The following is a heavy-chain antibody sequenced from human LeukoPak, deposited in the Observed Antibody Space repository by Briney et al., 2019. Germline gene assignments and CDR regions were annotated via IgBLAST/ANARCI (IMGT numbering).Heavy chain of an antibody. Sequence: PGGSLGLSCAPSRFTFNRYSISWVRQAPGKGLQWVSSISSSGGGTHYASSVRGRFTISRDNSKDTVFLKMNGLRVEDTAIYYCAKWDENFYYMDVWGQGTTVTVSS. CDR3: AKWDENFYYMDV. J-gene: IGHJ6*03. CDR1: RFTFNRYS. CDR2: ISSSGGGT. D-gene: IGHD1-26*01. V-gene: IGHV3-23*01.